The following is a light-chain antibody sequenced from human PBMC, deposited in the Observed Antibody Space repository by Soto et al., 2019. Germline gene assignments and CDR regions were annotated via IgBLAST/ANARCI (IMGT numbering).Light chain of an antibody. V-gene: IGLV2-14*01. CDR1: SSDVGGFYY. Sequence: QSVLTQPASVSGSPGQSITISCTGTSSDVGGFYYVSWYQQYPGKAPKLIICEVSNRPSGVSHRFSGSKSGNTASLTISGLQAEDEADYYCTSYTNTNFFVFGTGTKLTVL. CDR3: TSYTNTNFFV. CDR2: EVS. J-gene: IGLJ1*01.